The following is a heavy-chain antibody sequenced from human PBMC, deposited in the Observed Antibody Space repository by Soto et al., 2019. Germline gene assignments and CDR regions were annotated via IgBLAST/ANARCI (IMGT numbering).Heavy chain of an antibody. V-gene: IGHV4-61*01. Sequence: SETLSLTCTVSGGTISSGSYYWSWIRQPPGKGLEWIGYIYYSGSANYNPSFKSRVTMSVDTSRIQFSLQLSSVTAADTAVYYCARTKYGSGSYYKRYSFDYWGQGSLVTV. J-gene: IGHJ4*02. CDR2: IYYSGSA. CDR3: ARTKYGSGSYYKRYSFDY. D-gene: IGHD3-10*01. CDR1: GGTISSGSYY.